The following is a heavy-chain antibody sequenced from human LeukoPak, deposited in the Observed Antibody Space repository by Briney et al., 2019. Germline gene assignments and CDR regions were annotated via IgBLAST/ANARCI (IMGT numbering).Heavy chain of an antibody. CDR1: GDSLTSTSHF. V-gene: IGHV4-39*07. J-gene: IGHJ6*02. D-gene: IGHD2-2*01. CDR3: ARDSRPVDYGMDV. CDR2: VYYRGST. Sequence: SETLSLTCTVSGDSLTSTSHFWDWVRQPPGKGLEWIGSVYYRGSTYYIPSLKSRGTISVDTSKNQSSLKLSSVTAAATDVYYWARDSRPVDYGMDVWGQGTTVTVSS.